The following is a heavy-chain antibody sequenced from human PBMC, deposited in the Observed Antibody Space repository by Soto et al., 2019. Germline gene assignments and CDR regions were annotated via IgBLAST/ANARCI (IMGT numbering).Heavy chain of an antibody. CDR2: IYYSGST. CDR3: ARMPTRYADCSSTSCYARRGYYYGMDV. CDR1: GGSISSGGYY. J-gene: IGHJ6*02. V-gene: IGHV4-31*03. Sequence: PSETLSLTCTVPGGSISSGGYYWSWIRQHPGKGLEWIGYIYYSGSTYYNPSLKSRVTISVDTSKNQFSLKLSSVTAADTAVYYCARMPTRYADCSSTSCYARRGYYYGMDVWGQGTTVTVSS. D-gene: IGHD2-2*01.